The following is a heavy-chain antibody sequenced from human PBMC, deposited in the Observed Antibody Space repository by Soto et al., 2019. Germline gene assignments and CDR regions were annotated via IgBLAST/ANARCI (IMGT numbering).Heavy chain of an antibody. Sequence: EVQLVESGGGLVQPGGSLRLSCAASGFTFSNYWMSWVRQVPGQGLAWVSNIKEDGSEKYYVDSVKGRFTISRDNAKNSVHLQMNSLRDEDTAVYYCVRFSILVSGRGRGAFFDSWGQGTPVTVSS. CDR2: IKEDGSEK. V-gene: IGHV3-7*03. D-gene: IGHD6-19*01. CDR3: VRFSILVSGRGRGAFFDS. CDR1: GFTFSNYW. J-gene: IGHJ4*02.